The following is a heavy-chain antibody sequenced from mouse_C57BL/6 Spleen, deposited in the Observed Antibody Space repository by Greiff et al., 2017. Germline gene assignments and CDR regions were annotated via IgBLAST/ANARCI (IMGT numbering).Heavy chain of an antibody. J-gene: IGHJ2*01. D-gene: IGHD1-1*01. CDR1: GFNINNTY. CDR2: IDPAYGNT. Sequence: VQLQQSVAELVRPGASVKLSCTASGFNINNTYMHWVKQRPEQGLEWIGRIDPAYGNTNYSPKFQGKATITADTSSNTDYLQLSSLTSADSAIYYCARRLLYYFDYWGQGTTLTVSS. V-gene: IGHV14-3*01. CDR3: ARRLLYYFDY.